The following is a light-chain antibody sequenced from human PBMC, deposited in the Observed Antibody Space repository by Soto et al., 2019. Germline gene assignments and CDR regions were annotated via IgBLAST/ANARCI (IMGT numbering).Light chain of an antibody. CDR1: QSVLYNSNNKNY. CDR3: QQYYSSPQLT. CDR2: WAS. V-gene: IGKV4-1*01. Sequence: DIVMTQSPDSLAVSLGERATINCKSSQSVLYNSNNKNYLAWYQQKPGQPPKLLIYWASTRESGVPDRFSGSGSGTDFTLTISSLQAEDVAIYYCQQYYSSPQLTFGGGTKVEI. J-gene: IGKJ4*01.